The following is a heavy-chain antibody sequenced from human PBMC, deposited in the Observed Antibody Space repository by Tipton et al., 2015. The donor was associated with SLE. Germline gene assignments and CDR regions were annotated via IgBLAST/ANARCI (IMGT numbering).Heavy chain of an antibody. D-gene: IGHD6-13*01. J-gene: IGHJ6*02. V-gene: IGHV4-59*01. CDR2: IYYSGST. CDR3: ARAPIAAPTGYYYGMDV. CDR1: GGSISSYY. Sequence: TLSLTCTVSGGSISSYYWSWIRQPPGKGLEWIGYIYYSGSTNYNPSLKSRVTISVDTSKNQFSLKLSSETAADTAVYYCARAPIAAPTGYYYGMDVWGQGTTVTVSS.